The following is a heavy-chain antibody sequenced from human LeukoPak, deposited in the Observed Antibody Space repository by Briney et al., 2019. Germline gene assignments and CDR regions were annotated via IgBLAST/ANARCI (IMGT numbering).Heavy chain of an antibody. CDR1: GYTFTSYD. V-gene: IGHV1-8*01. Sequence: ASVKVSCKASGYTFTSYDINWVRQATGQGLEWMGWMNPNGGNTGYAQKFQGRVTMTRNTSISTAYMELSSLRSEDTAVYYCARYSSSWYSDNDYWGQGTLVTVSS. CDR3: ARYSSSWYSDNDY. D-gene: IGHD6-13*01. J-gene: IGHJ4*02. CDR2: MNPNGGNT.